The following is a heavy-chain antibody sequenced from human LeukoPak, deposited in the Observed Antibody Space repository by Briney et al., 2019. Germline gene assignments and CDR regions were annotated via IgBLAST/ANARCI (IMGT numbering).Heavy chain of an antibody. Sequence: GGSLRLSCAASGFTFSSYTMNWVRQAPGKGLEWVAAISSSSRDIFYADSVKGRFSIPRDNTHNSLSLRMNSLGAEDTAVYYCAKAYYDSSGYYAPNWFDPWGQGTLVTVSS. CDR1: GFTFSSYT. J-gene: IGHJ5*02. D-gene: IGHD3-22*01. CDR3: AKAYYDSSGYYAPNWFDP. CDR2: ISSSSRDI. V-gene: IGHV3-21*01.